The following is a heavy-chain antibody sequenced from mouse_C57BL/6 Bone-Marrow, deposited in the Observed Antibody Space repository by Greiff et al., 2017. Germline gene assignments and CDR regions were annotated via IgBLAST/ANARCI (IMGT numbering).Heavy chain of an antibody. D-gene: IGHD2-3*01. CDR1: GYTFTDYY. V-gene: IGHV1-76*01. J-gene: IGHJ3*01. CDR2: IYPGSGNT. CDR3: ARSGWLPWFAY. Sequence: VQLVESGAELVRPGASVKLSCKASGYTFTDYYINWVKQRPGQGLEWIARIYPGSGNTYYNEKFKGKATLTAEKSSSTAYMQLSSLTSEDSAVYFCARSGWLPWFAYWGQGTLVTVSA.